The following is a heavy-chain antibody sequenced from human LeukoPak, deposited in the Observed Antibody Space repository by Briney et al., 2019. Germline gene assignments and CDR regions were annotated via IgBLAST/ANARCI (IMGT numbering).Heavy chain of an antibody. D-gene: IGHD2-2*01. J-gene: IGHJ4*02. CDR2: ISSSSYI. V-gene: IGHV3-21*01. CDR3: ARGGSHCSSTSCYVPHY. CDR1: GFTFSSYS. Sequence: PGGSLRLSCAASGFTFSSYSMNWVRQAPGKGLEWVSSISSSSYIYYADSVKGRFTISRDNAKNSLYLQMNSLRAEDTAVYYCARGGSHCSSTSCYVPHYWGQGTLVTVSS.